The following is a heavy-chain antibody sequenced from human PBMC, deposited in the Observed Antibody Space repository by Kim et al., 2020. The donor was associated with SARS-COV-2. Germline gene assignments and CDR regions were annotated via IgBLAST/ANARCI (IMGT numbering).Heavy chain of an antibody. J-gene: IGHJ6*03. CDR3: ASCQPLGYYYYYYMDV. Sequence: SVKVSCKASGGTFSSYAISWVRQAPGQGLEWMGRIIPILGIANYAQKFQGRVTITADKSTSTAYMELSSLRSEDTAVYYCASCQPLGYYYYYYMDVWGKGTTVTVSS. CDR2: IIPILGIA. CDR1: GGTFSSYA. V-gene: IGHV1-69*04. D-gene: IGHD2-2*01.